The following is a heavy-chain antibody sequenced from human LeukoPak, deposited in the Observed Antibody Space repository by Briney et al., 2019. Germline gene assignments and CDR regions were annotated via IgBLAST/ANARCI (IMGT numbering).Heavy chain of an antibody. CDR1: GFTFSDYD. D-gene: IGHD1-1*01. CDR3: ARVAKERVGGVYYFDY. V-gene: IGHV3-13*01. CDR2: IGTAGDT. Sequence: GGSLRLSCAASGFTFSDYDMLWVRQATGKGLEWVSAIGTAGDTYYTGSVKGRFTISRENAKNSLYLQMNNLRAGDTAVYYCARVAKERVGGVYYFDYWGQGTLVTVSS. J-gene: IGHJ4*02.